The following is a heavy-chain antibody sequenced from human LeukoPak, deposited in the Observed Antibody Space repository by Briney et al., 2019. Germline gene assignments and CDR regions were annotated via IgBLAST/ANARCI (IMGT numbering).Heavy chain of an antibody. CDR2: IYYSGRT. CDR3: ARRLAGTEDC. D-gene: IGHD6-13*01. V-gene: IGHV4-39*01. Sequence: PSETLSLTCTVSGGSISSSSSYWGWIRQPPGKGLEWSGCIYYSGRTYYSPSREGRVNIYVDTCKSQFSLKLSSVTAADTAVYYCARRLAGTEDCWGQGTLVTVSS. J-gene: IGHJ4*02. CDR1: GGSISSSSSY.